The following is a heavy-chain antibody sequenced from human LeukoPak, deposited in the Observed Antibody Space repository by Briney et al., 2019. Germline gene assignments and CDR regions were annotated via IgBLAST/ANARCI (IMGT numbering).Heavy chain of an antibody. D-gene: IGHD3-3*01. CDR3: ARVEKGFWSGFKMDV. CDR2: ISGGRGII. CDR1: GYSFSSHS. J-gene: IGHJ6*04. V-gene: IGHV3-48*01. Sequence: GGSLRLSCTGSGYSFSSHSMTWVRQAPGKGLEWISYISGGRGIIDYADSVKGRFTTSRANDNNSLYLQMSRLTGEDTAVYFCARVEKGFWSGFKMDVWGMGTTVTVSS.